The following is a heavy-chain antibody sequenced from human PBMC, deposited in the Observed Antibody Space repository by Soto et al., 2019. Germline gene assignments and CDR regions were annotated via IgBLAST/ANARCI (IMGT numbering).Heavy chain of an antibody. D-gene: IGHD6-13*01. CDR2: INHSGST. CDR1: GGSFSGYY. V-gene: IGHV4-34*01. CDR3: ARRYRSLAAAGTKKGYYYYYMDV. J-gene: IGHJ6*03. Sequence: SETLSLTCAVYGGSFSGYYWSWIRQPPGKGLEWIGEINHSGSTNYNPSLKSRVTISVDTSKNQFSLKLSSVTAADTAVYYCARRYRSLAAAGTKKGYYYYYMDVWGKGTTVTVSS.